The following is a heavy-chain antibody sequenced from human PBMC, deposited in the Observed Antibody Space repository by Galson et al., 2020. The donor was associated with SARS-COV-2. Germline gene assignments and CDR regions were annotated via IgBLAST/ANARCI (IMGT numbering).Heavy chain of an antibody. V-gene: IGHV3-7*03. Sequence: GESLKIYCAASGFTFSNYWMSWVRQAPGKGLEWVANIKQDGSEKYDVGSVKGRFTISRDNAKNSLYLQMNSLRAEDTAVYYCARERDAAAGWGQGTLVTVSS. D-gene: IGHD6-13*01. J-gene: IGHJ4*02. CDR1: GFTFSNYW. CDR3: ARERDAAAG. CDR2: IKQDGSEK.